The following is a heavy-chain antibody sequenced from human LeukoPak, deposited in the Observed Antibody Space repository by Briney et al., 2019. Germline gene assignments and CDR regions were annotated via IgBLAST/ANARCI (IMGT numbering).Heavy chain of an antibody. CDR3: ARYCSSTSCYWAFDI. Sequence: GGSVRLSCAASGFTFSSYSMNCVRQAPGKGLEWASSISSSSSYIYYADSVKGRFTISRDNAKNSLYLQTNSLRAEDTAVYYCARYCSSTSCYWAFDIWGQGTMVTVSS. CDR2: ISSSSSYI. J-gene: IGHJ3*02. D-gene: IGHD2-2*01. CDR1: GFTFSSYS. V-gene: IGHV3-21*01.